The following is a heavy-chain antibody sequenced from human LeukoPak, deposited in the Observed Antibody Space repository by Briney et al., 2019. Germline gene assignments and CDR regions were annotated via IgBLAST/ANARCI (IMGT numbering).Heavy chain of an antibody. V-gene: IGHV3-23*01. CDR3: AKRGVVVRVFLVGFHKEAYYFDS. D-gene: IGHD3-16*02. CDR2: LSGSAGGT. CDR1: GITLSNYG. Sequence: GGSLRLSCGVSGITLSNYGMSWVRQAPGKGLEWVAGLSGSAGGTNYADSVKGRFTISRGNSKNTLFLQMDRLRAEDTAVYFCAKRGVVVRVFLVGFHKEAYYFDSWGQGAQVTVSS. J-gene: IGHJ4*02.